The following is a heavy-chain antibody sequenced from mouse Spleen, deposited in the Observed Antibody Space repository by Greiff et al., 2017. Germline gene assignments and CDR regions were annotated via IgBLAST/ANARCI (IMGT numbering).Heavy chain of an antibody. CDR2: ISYDGSN. Sequence: EVKLQESGPGLVKPSQSLSLTCSVPGYSITSGYYWNWIRQFPGNKLEWMGYISYDGSNNYNPSLKNRISITRDTSKNQFFLKLNSVTTEDTATYYCARGLHYFDYWGQGTTLTVSS. D-gene: IGHD6-2*01. J-gene: IGHJ2*01. V-gene: IGHV3-6*01. CDR3: ARGLHYFDY. CDR1: GYSITSGYY.